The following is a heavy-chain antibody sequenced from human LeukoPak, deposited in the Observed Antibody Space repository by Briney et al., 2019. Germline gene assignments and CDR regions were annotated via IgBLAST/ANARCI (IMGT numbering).Heavy chain of an antibody. Sequence: GASVTVSCKASGYTFTGYYMHWVRQAPGQGLEGMGWINPNSGGTNYAQKFQGRVTMTRDTSISTAYMELSRLRSDDTAVYYCARTSVYDYYYYYYMDVWGKGTTVTVSS. D-gene: IGHD2-8*01. CDR2: INPNSGGT. J-gene: IGHJ6*03. CDR1: GYTFTGYY. V-gene: IGHV1-2*02. CDR3: ARTSVYDYYYYYYMDV.